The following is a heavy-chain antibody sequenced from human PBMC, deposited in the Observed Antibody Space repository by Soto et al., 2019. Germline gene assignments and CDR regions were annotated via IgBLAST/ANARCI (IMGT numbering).Heavy chain of an antibody. CDR1: GGSFSGYY. CDR2: INHSGST. J-gene: IGHJ6*03. V-gene: IGHV4-34*01. Sequence: QVQLQQWGAGLLKPSETLSLTCAVYGGSFSGYYWSWIRQPPGKGLEWIGEINHSGSTNYNPSLTTRVTISRDTSKNEFSLELSSVTAADTAVYYCARGVSYCSSTSCYVAVGYHYYYYMDVWGKWTTVTVCS. CDR3: ARGVSYCSSTSCYVAVGYHYYYYMDV. D-gene: IGHD2-2*01.